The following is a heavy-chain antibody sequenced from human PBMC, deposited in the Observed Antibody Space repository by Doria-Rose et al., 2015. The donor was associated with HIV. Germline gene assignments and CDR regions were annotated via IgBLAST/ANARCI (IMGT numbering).Heavy chain of an antibody. CDR2: IFSDDER. V-gene: IGHV2-26*01. J-gene: IGHJ4*02. CDR1: GVSLSSPGMG. D-gene: IGHD6-13*01. CDR3: ARIKSSRWYHKYYFDF. Sequence: QVTLKEFGPVLVKPTETLTLTCTVSGVSLSSPGMGVSWIRQPPGKALEWLANIFSDDERSYRTSLKSRLTISRRTSKSQVVLTMTDMGPVDTATYYCARIKSSRWYHKYYFDFWGQGTLVIVSA.